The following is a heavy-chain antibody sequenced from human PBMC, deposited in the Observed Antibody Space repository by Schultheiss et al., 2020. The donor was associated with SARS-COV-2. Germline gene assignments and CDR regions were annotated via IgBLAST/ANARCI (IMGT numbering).Heavy chain of an antibody. CDR3: TTDLGIVGATPDY. CDR1: GFTVSSSY. D-gene: IGHD1-26*01. Sequence: GGSLRLSCVASGFTVSSSYMSWVRQAPGKGLEWVSAISGSGGSTYYADSVKGRFTISRDNAKNSLYLQMNSLKTEDTAVYYCTTDLGIVGATPDYWGQGTLVTVSS. J-gene: IGHJ4*02. V-gene: IGHV3-11*01. CDR2: ISGSGGST.